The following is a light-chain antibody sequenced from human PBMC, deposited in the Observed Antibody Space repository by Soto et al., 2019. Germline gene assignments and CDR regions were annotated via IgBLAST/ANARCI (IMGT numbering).Light chain of an antibody. CDR1: SGSVSTSFY. V-gene: IGLV8-61*01. CDR3: VLYMGGGIWV. Sequence: QAVVTQEPSFSVSPGRTVTLSCGLSSGSVSTSFYPSWYQQTPGQAPRTLIYSTNTRSSGVPDRFSGSISGNKAALTITGAQADDESDYYCVLYMGGGIWVFGGGTKVTVL. J-gene: IGLJ3*02. CDR2: STN.